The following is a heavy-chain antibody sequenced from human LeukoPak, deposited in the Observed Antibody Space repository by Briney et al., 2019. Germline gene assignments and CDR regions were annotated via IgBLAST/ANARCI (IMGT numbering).Heavy chain of an antibody. V-gene: IGHV4-39*07. J-gene: IGHJ4*02. D-gene: IGHD3-22*01. CDR3: ASAATYYYDSSGYSPNFDY. CDR2: IYYSGST. CDR1: GGSISSSSYY. Sequence: SETLSLTCTVSGGSISSSSYYWGWLRQPPGKGLEWIGSIYYSGSTYYNPSLKSRVTISVDTSKNQFSLKLSSVTAADTAVYYCASAATYYYDSSGYSPNFDYWGQGTLVTVSS.